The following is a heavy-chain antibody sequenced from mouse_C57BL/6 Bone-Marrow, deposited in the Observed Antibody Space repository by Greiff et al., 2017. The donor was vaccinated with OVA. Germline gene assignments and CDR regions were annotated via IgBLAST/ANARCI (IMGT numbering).Heavy chain of an antibody. D-gene: IGHD1-1*01. CDR3: ARSRYYGSSYPFDY. CDR2: IYPRSGNT. J-gene: IGHJ2*01. Sequence: QVQLQQSGAELARPGASVKLSCKASGYTFTSYGISWVKQRTGQGLEWIGEIYPRSGNTYYNEKVKGKATLTADKSSSTAYMELRSLTSEDSAVYFCARSRYYGSSYPFDYWGQGTTLTVSS. CDR1: GYTFTSYG. V-gene: IGHV1-81*01.